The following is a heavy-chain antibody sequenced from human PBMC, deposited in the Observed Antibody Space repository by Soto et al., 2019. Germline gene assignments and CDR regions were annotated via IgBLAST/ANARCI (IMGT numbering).Heavy chain of an antibody. CDR2: VSPSGTT. V-gene: IGHV4-31*03. Sequence: QVQLQESGPGLVKPSQTLSLTCTVSGDSISVGYYWSGIRQHPGKGLEWIGYVSPSGTTYYNPSLQSRVSISTDTSTHQFSLEVSSVTAADTAVYYCARDRSSYGMDVWGQGTTVTVSS. CDR3: ARDRSSYGMDV. CDR1: GDSISVGYY. J-gene: IGHJ6*02.